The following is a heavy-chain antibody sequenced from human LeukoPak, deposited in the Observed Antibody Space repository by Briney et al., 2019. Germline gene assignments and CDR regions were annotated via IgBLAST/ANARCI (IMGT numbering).Heavy chain of an antibody. D-gene: IGHD3-22*01. CDR2: ITPFNGNT. CDR3: ARDLGIYDSSGYPYYFDY. CDR1: GYTFTYRY. J-gene: IGHJ4*02. Sequence: GASVKVSCKASGYTFTYRYLHWVRQAPGQALEWMGWITPFNGNTNYAQKFQGRVTMTRDTSTSTVYMELSSLRSEDTAVYYCARDLGIYDSSGYPYYFDYWGQGTLVTVSS. V-gene: IGHV1-45*02.